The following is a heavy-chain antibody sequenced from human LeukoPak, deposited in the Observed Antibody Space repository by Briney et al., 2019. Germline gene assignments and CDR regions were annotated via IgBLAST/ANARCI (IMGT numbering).Heavy chain of an antibody. J-gene: IGHJ4*02. V-gene: IGHV3-30-3*01. CDR1: GFTFSSYA. CDR3: ARASYYYDSSGYLIDY. Sequence: PGGSLRLSCAASGFTFSSYAMHWVRQAPGKGLEWVAVISYDGSNKYYADSVKGRFTISRDNSENTLYLQMNSLRAEDTAVYYCARASYYYDSSGYLIDYWGQGTLVTVSS. CDR2: ISYDGSNK. D-gene: IGHD3-22*01.